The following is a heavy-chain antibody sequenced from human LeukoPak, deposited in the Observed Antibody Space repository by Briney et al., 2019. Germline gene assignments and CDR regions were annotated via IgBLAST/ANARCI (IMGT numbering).Heavy chain of an antibody. J-gene: IGHJ5*02. Sequence: GGSLRLSCAASGFTFSRYWIHWVRQAPGKGLEWVSRINPDGSTTTYADSVKGRFTISRDNAKNAVYLQMNSLRAEDTAVYYCARVLSGSWDWFDPWGQGTLVTVSS. CDR3: ARVLSGSWDWFDP. CDR1: GFTFSRYW. V-gene: IGHV3-74*01. D-gene: IGHD3-22*01. CDR2: INPDGSTT.